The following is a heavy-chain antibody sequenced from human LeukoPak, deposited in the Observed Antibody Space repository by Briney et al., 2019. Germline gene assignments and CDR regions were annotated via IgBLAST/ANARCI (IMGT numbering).Heavy chain of an antibody. D-gene: IGHD6-19*01. J-gene: IGHJ4*02. Sequence: PGGCLRLSCAASGFIFDNFWMSWVRQAPGKGLEWVANIKQDGSEIYYVDSVKGRFTISRDNAKKLLYLQMNSLRAEDTALYYCARDMSFSTSDWYGELDNWGQGTLVTVSS. CDR3: ARDMSFSTSDWYGELDN. CDR2: IKQDGSEI. CDR1: GFIFDNFW. V-gene: IGHV3-7*05.